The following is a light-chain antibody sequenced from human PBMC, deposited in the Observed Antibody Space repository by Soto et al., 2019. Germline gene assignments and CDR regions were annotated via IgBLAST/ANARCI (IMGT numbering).Light chain of an antibody. CDR3: QSYDSSLTGVV. CDR2: GNN. Sequence: QPVLTQPPSVSGAPGQRVTISCTGSSSNIGAPNDVHWYQQLPGTAPKLLIFGNNNRPSGVPDRFSGSKSGTSASLAITGLQAEDEADYYCQSYDSSLTGVVFGGGTQVTVL. J-gene: IGLJ2*01. V-gene: IGLV1-40*01. CDR1: SSNIGAPND.